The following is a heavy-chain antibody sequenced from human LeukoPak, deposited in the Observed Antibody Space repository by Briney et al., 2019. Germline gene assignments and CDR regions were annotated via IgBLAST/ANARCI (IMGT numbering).Heavy chain of an antibody. CDR3: ARVGSGGFHHYFDY. CDR1: GFTFSSYG. D-gene: IGHD2-15*01. CDR2: IRYDGSDK. J-gene: IGHJ4*02. V-gene: IGHV3-30*02. Sequence: GGSLRLSCAASGFTFSSYGMHWVRQAPGKGLEWVAFIRYDGSDKYYADSVKGRFTISRDNSKNTLYLQMNSLRAEDTAVYYCARVGSGGFHHYFDYWGQGTLVTVSS.